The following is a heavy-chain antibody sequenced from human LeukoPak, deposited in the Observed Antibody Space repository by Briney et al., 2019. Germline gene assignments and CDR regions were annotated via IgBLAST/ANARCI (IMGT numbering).Heavy chain of an antibody. CDR3: ARVWCSGGNCYSRSFDP. Sequence: SETLSFTCTVSGGSISSYYWSWIRQPPGKGLEWIGHIYYSETTNYNPSLKSRVTISVDTSKNQFSLKVSSVTAADTAVYFCARVWCSGGNCYSRSFDPWGQGNMVTVSS. V-gene: IGHV4-59*01. D-gene: IGHD2-15*01. CDR2: IYYSETT. J-gene: IGHJ5*02. CDR1: GGSISSYY.